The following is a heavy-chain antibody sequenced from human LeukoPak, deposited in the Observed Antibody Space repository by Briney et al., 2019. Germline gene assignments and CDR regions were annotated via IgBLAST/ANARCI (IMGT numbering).Heavy chain of an antibody. CDR1: GASVSSYY. D-gene: IGHD3-22*01. J-gene: IGHJ4*02. Sequence: PSDTLSLTCSVSGASVSSYYWGWIRQPPGKGLGWVGYIYYSGSTNYNPSLKSRVTISVETSKNQFSLKLSSVTAADTAVYYYARVTGYMIEDYFDDWGQGTLVTVSS. CDR3: ARVTGYMIEDYFDD. CDR2: IYYSGST. V-gene: IGHV4-59*02.